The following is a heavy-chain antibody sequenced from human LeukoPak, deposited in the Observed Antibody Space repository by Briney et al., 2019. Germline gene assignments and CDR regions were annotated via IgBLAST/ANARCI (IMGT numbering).Heavy chain of an antibody. CDR2: INHSGST. V-gene: IGHV4-34*01. Sequence: SETLSLTCAVYGGSFSGYYWSWIRQPPGKGLEWIGEINHSGSTNYNPSLKSRVTISVDTSKNQFSLKLSSVAAADTAVYYCARRRYCSSTSCYLYFDYWGQGTLVTVSS. CDR1: GGSFSGYY. CDR3: ARRRYCSSTSCYLYFDY. D-gene: IGHD2-2*01. J-gene: IGHJ4*02.